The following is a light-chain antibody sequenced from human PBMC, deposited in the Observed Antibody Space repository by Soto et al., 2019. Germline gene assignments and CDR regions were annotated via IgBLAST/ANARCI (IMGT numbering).Light chain of an antibody. CDR1: QSVSNNF. J-gene: IGKJ3*01. Sequence: EIVLTQSPGTLSLSPGERATLSCRASQSVSNNFLAWYQQKPGQAPRLLIYAASIRATYIPDRFSGSGSGTDFTLTISRLEPDDFAAYYCQQYGTSIFTFGPGTKVDIK. CDR2: AAS. V-gene: IGKV3-20*01. CDR3: QQYGTSIFT.